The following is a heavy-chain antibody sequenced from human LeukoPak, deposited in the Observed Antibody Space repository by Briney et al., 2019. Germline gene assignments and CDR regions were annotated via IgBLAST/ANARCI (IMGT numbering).Heavy chain of an antibody. CDR1: GFTFSNYA. Sequence: RGSLRLSCAASGFTFSNYAMHWVRQAPGKGLEWVALISYAGSNKYYADSVKGRFTISRDNSKNTLYLQMNSLRGEDTAVYYCARTPETGGYYYYFDYWGQGTLVTVSS. V-gene: IGHV3-30-3*01. D-gene: IGHD3-22*01. CDR3: ARTPETGGYYYYFDY. J-gene: IGHJ4*02. CDR2: ISYAGSNK.